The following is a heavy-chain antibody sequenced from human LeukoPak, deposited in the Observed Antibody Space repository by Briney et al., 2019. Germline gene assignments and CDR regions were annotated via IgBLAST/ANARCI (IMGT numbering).Heavy chain of an antibody. J-gene: IGHJ4*02. D-gene: IGHD4-23*01. CDR3: ATFFYGGNAGGSIGY. V-gene: IGHV3-53*01. Sequence: PGGSLRLSCATSGFTFSSNYMTWVRQAPGKGLEWVSVIYIGGNTYYSDPVKGRFTISRDKSKNTVYLQMNSLRAEDTAVYYCATFFYGGNAGGSIGYWGQGTLVTVSS. CDR2: IYIGGNT. CDR1: GFTFSSNY.